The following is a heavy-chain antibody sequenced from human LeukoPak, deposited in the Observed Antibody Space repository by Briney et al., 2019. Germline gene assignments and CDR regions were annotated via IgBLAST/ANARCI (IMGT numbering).Heavy chain of an antibody. CDR2: KRYYGSEK. Sequence: PGRSQRLLCAACVFTYNRHDYQWAPQARGKGRECVEDKRYYGSEKNYTDSVKGRFTISRDDSKNTLYLQMNSLRAEDTAVYHCARDVGNFALGTAHLDLWGQGTLVTVPS. D-gene: IGHD2-21*02. V-gene: IGHV3-33*01. CDR1: VFTYNRHD. CDR3: ARDVGNFALGTAHLDL. J-gene: IGHJ5*02.